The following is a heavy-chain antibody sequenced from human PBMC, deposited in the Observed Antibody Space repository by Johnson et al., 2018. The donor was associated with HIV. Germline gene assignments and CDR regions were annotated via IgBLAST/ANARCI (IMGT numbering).Heavy chain of an antibody. Sequence: QMLLVESGGGLVQPGGSLRLSCAASGFTFSDYYMSWIRQAPGKGLEWVAFLRYDGDITYYIDSVKGRFTISRDNSKNTLYLQMNSLRTEDTAMYYCAKGQSSGYPKDAFDIWGRGTIVIVSS. V-gene: IGHV3-30*02. CDR1: GFTFSDYY. CDR2: LRYDGDIT. D-gene: IGHD3-22*01. CDR3: AKGQSSGYPKDAFDI. J-gene: IGHJ3*02.